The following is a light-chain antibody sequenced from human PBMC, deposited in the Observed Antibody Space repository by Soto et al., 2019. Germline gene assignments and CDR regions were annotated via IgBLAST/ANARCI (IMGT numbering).Light chain of an antibody. CDR2: GAS. CDR1: RTINTY. CDR3: QQPYSAIS. V-gene: IGKV1-39*01. J-gene: IGKJ4*01. Sequence: DVRMTQSPSSLSASVGDTITITCRASRTINTYLNWFQQKPGEPPRLLIYGASTLHDGVPSRFSGSESGADFTLTIRGLRPEDLGGYHFQQPYSAISFGGGTKV.